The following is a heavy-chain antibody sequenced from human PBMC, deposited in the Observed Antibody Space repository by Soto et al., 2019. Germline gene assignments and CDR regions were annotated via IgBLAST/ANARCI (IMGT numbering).Heavy chain of an antibody. D-gene: IGHD2-8*02. CDR2: ISVYNGNT. J-gene: IGHJ4*02. V-gene: IGHV1-18*01. Sequence: QVQLVQSGAEVKRPGASVKVSCKASGYTFNSYGISWVRQAPGQGLEWMGWISVYNGNTNYAQKVQGRVTMTTYTSTSRAYMELRSLRHDDTAVYYCARDGRTGGYLDYWGQGTVVTVSS. CDR3: ARDGRTGGYLDY. CDR1: GYTFNSYG.